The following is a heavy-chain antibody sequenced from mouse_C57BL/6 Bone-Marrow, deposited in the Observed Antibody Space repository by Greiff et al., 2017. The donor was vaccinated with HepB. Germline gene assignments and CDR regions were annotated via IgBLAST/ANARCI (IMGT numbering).Heavy chain of an antibody. J-gene: IGHJ4*01. D-gene: IGHD3-3*01. CDR3: AGGTSGY. CDR1: GFTFSDYG. CDR2: ISSGSSTS. Sequence: EVKLVESGGGLVKPGGSLKLSCAASGFTFSDYGMHWVRQAPEKGLEWVAYISSGSSTSYYADTVKGRFTISRDNATNTLFLQMTSLRSEDTAMYYCAGGTSGYWGQGTSVTVSS. V-gene: IGHV5-17*01.